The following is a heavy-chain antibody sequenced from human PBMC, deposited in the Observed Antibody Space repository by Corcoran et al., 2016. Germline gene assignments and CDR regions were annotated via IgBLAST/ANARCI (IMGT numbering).Heavy chain of an antibody. CDR1: GFTFSNHG. CDR3: ARVWGITTTSGYCLDY. CDR2: IWYDGSNK. V-gene: IGHV3-33*01. Sequence: QVQLVESRGGVVQPGMSLRLSCAASGFTFSNHGMHWVRQAPGKGLEWVAIIWYDGSNKYYADSVKGRITISRDNSKNTLWLQIDSLRAEYTAVYYCARVWGITTTSGYCLDYWGQGILVTVSS. J-gene: IGHJ4*02. D-gene: IGHD3-16*01.